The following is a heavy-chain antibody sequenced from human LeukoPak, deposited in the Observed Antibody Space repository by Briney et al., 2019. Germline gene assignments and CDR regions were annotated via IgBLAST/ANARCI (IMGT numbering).Heavy chain of an antibody. CDR1: GYTFTSYY. CDR3: ARDSNYYGSGSYFHFGY. J-gene: IGHJ4*02. V-gene: IGHV1-46*01. CDR2: INPSGGST. D-gene: IGHD3-10*01. Sequence: ASVKVSCKASGYTFTSYYMHWVRQAPGQGLEWMGIINPSGGSTSYAQKFQGRVTMTRDTSTSTVYMELSSLRPEDTAVYYCARDSNYYGSGSYFHFGYWGQGTLVTVSS.